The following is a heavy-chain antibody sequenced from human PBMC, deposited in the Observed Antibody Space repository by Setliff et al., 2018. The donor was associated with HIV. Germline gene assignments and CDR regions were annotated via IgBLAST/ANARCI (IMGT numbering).Heavy chain of an antibody. J-gene: IGHJ4*02. D-gene: IGHD6-13*01. CDR1: GYTFTNYG. CDR3: ARFSSSWPYYFDY. V-gene: IGHV1-18*01. CDR2: ITADNGNT. Sequence: GASVKVSCKASGYTFTNYGITWVRQAPGQGLEWMGWITADNGNTNYAQRFKGRVTMISDTSTSTAYMELRSLRSDDTAVYYCARFSSSWPYYFDYWGQGMLVTVSS.